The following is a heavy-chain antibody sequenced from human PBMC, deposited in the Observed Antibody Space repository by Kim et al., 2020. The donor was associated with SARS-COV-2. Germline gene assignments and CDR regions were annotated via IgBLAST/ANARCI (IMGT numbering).Heavy chain of an antibody. J-gene: IGHJ4*02. Sequence: KYYSTSLKTRLTISKDTSKNQVVLTMTNMDPVDTATYYCARMKSSWEFDYWGQGTLVTVSS. D-gene: IGHD6-13*01. CDR2: K. V-gene: IGHV2-70*01. CDR3: ARMKSSWEFDY.